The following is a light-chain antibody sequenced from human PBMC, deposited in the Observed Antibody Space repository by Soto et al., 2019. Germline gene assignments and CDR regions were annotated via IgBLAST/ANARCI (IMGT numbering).Light chain of an antibody. V-gene: IGLV1-44*01. Sequence: QAVVTQPPSASGTPGQRVTISCSGSNSNVGNNTVNWYQQFPGTSPRLLIEGYNQRPSGVPDRFSGSKSGNTASLTVSGLQAEDEADYYCKSYAGSNNVLFGGGTKLTVL. J-gene: IGLJ2*01. CDR2: GYN. CDR3: KSYAGSNNVL. CDR1: NSNVGNNT.